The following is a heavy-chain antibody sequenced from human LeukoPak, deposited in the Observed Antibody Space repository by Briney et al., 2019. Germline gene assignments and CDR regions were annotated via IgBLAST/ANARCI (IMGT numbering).Heavy chain of an antibody. CDR2: IKQDGSEK. CDR1: GFTFSSYW. D-gene: IGHD1-26*01. V-gene: IGHV3-7*01. J-gene: IGHJ3*02. Sequence: GGSLRLSCAASGFTFSSYWMSWVRQAPGKGLEWVANIKQDGSEKYYVDSVKGRFTISRDNAKNSLYLQMNSLRAEDTAVYYCARDVAAGSYSAFDIWGQGTMVTVSS. CDR3: ARDVAAGSYSAFDI.